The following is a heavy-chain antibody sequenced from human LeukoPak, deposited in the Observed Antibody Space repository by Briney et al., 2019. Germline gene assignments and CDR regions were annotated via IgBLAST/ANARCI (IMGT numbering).Heavy chain of an antibody. V-gene: IGHV3-21*01. CDR3: ARDYYDSSSFYLSYDY. J-gene: IGHJ4*02. CDR1: GFTFNIYT. D-gene: IGHD3-22*01. CDR2: VTRSSNSK. Sequence: PGESLRLSCAASGFTFNIYTMNWVRQAPGKGLEWASYVTRSSNSKHYADALRGRFTISRDNAKNSLYLQMNSLRAEDTAVYYCARDYYDSSSFYLSYDYWGQGTLVTVSS.